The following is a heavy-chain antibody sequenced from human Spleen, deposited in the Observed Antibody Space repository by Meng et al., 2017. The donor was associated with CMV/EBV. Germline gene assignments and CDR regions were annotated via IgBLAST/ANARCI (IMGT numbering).Heavy chain of an antibody. CDR1: GFTLEGFW. Sequence: EVQLVGSGGGLVQPGGSLGLSCAVPGFTLEGFWMHWVRQAPGKGLEWVSRIDIDGRDITYADSVKGRFTISRDTAKNTLYLEMNGLRVEDTAVYYCARGLEEYLGWEMGYWGQGTLVTVSS. CDR2: IDIDGRDI. D-gene: IGHD2/OR15-2a*01. V-gene: IGHV3-74*03. J-gene: IGHJ4*02. CDR3: ARGLEEYLGWEMGY.